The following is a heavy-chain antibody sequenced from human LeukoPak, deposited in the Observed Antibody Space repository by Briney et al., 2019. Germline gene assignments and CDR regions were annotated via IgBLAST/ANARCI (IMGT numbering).Heavy chain of an antibody. CDR2: IIPIFDSA. V-gene: IGHV1-69*05. CDR1: GGTFTNYA. D-gene: IGHD3-22*01. CDR3: ASQDASIYSESSTSPTYSD. Sequence: GASVKVSCKASGGTFTNYAFNWVRQAPGQGLEWMGRIIPIFDSAYYAQRFQGRITITTDESSTTAYMTLSSLTSDDTAVYYCASQDASIYSESSTSPTYSDWGQGTLVTVSS. J-gene: IGHJ4*02.